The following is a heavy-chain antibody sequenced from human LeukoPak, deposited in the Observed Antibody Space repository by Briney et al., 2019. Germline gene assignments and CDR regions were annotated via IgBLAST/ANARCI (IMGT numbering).Heavy chain of an antibody. CDR1: SGSITNYY. J-gene: IGHJ1*01. D-gene: IGHD1-26*01. CDR3: ARNLILSYFDAVYFQD. V-gene: IGHV4-59*08. Sequence: PWETLSLTCTVSSGSITNYYWSWTRQPPGKGLEWIGYIHNGGSTNHDPSLRSRVTMSVDTSKNQLSLQLFSVTAADTAVDYCARNLILSYFDAVYFQDWGQGTLVTVSS. CDR2: IHNGGST.